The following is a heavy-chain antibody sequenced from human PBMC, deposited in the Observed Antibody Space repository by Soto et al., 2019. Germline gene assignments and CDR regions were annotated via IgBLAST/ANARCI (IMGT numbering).Heavy chain of an antibody. CDR1: GFTFSSYA. CDR3: AKDRNTVDATFEY. Sequence: GGSLRLSCAASGFTFSSYAMSWVRKGPGKGLEWVSAISGSGDNTYYADSVKGRFTISRDNSKNTLHLQMNNLRADDTALYYCAKDRNTVDATFEYWGQGTLVTVSS. CDR2: ISGSGDNT. J-gene: IGHJ4*02. V-gene: IGHV3-23*01. D-gene: IGHD4-17*01.